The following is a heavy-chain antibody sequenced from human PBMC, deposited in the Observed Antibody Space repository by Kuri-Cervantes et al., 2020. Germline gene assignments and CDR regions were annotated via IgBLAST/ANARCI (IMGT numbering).Heavy chain of an antibody. D-gene: IGHD3-10*01. Sequence: SLKISCAASGFTFDDYAMHWVRQAPGKGLEWVSGISWNSGSIGYADSVKGRFTISRDNAKNSLYLQMNSLRADDTAVYYCARAPGGYYYGMDAWGQGTTVTVSS. V-gene: IGHV3-9*01. CDR1: GFTFDDYA. CDR2: ISWNSGSI. J-gene: IGHJ6*02. CDR3: ARAPGGYYYGMDA.